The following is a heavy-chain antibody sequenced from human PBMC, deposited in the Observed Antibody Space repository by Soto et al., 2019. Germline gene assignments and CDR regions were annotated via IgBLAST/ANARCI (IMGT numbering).Heavy chain of an antibody. J-gene: IGHJ5*02. CDR1: VDSVSSNSAA. CDR3: ARGRAAGSGDWFDP. CDR2: TYYRSKWYN. Sequence: SQTLSLTCAISVDSVSSNSAAWNWIRQFPSRGLEWLGRTYYRSKWYNDYAVSVKSRISINPDTSKNQLSLQLNSVTPEDTAVYYSARGRAAGSGDWFDPWGQGTQVTVSS. D-gene: IGHD6-13*01. V-gene: IGHV6-1*01.